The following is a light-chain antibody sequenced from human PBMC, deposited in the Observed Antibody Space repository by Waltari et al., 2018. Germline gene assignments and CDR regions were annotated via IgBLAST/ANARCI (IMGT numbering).Light chain of an antibody. J-gene: IGKJ1*01. CDR2: WAS. CDR3: QQYYTAPQT. V-gene: IGKV4-1*01. CDR1: QNRFYISNNKNY. Sequence: DIAMTQSTDSLAVSLGQSATITCKSGQNRFYISNNKNYLAWYQQQPGQPPKLLIYWASTRESGVPDRFSGSGSGTAFTLSISNLQAEDVAIYYCQQYYTAPQTFGQGTKVEI.